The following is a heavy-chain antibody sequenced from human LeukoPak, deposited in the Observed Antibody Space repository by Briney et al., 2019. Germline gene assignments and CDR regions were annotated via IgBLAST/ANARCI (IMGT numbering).Heavy chain of an antibody. J-gene: IGHJ5*02. CDR1: GGSISSSSYY. Sequence: SETLSLTCTVSGGSISSSSYYWGWIRQPPGKGLEWIGSIYYSGSTYYNPSLKSRVTISVDTSKNQFSLKLASVTAADTVIYYCAKGAGGFSYYNWFDPWGQGTLVTVSS. CDR3: AKGAGGFSYYNWFDP. D-gene: IGHD5-18*01. CDR2: IYYSGST. V-gene: IGHV4-39*07.